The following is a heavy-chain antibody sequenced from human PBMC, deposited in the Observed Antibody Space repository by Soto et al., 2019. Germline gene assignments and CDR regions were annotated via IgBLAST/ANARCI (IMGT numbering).Heavy chain of an antibody. V-gene: IGHV3-53*01. D-gene: IGHD3-9*01. CDR1: GFTVSSNY. J-gene: IGHJ4*02. CDR2: IYSGGST. CDR3: ARVRTLRYFDWPTFDY. Sequence: AGGSLRLSCAASGFTVSSNYMSWVRQAPGKGLEWVSVIYSGGSTYYADPVKGRFTISRDNSKNTLYLQMNSLRAEDTAVYYCARVRTLRYFDWPTFDYWGQGTLVTVSS.